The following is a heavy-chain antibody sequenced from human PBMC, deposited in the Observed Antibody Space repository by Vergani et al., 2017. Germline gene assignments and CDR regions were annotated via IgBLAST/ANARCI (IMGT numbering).Heavy chain of an antibody. V-gene: IGHV5-51*01. D-gene: IGHD1-26*01. CDR2: IYPDDSDT. J-gene: IGHJ6*02. Sequence: EVQLVQSGAEVKKPGESLKISCKGSGYSFTSYWIGWVRQMPEKGLEWMGIIYPDDSDTRYSPSFQGQVTISADKSISTASLQWSSLKAADTAIYYCARQFSWSGSSHYGMDVWGQGTTVTVSS. CDR3: ARQFSWSGSSHYGMDV. CDR1: GYSFTSYW.